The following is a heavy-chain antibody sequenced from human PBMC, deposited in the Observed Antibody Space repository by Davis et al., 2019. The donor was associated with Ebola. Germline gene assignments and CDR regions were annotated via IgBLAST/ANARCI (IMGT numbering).Heavy chain of an antibody. Sequence: PSGSLSLSCTVSGSTFNHSGFRLVRSGTGKWLESVAGINWTGGNTAYADSVRGRFTISRDNAKNSLYLQMNSLRAEDTAVYYCARGGCSSGTCNQNHQYGMDVWGRGNTVT. CDR2: INWTGGNT. J-gene: IGHJ6*02. D-gene: IGHD2-15*01. V-gene: IGHV3-20*04. CDR1: GSTFNHSG. CDR3: ARGGCSSGTCNQNHQYGMDV.